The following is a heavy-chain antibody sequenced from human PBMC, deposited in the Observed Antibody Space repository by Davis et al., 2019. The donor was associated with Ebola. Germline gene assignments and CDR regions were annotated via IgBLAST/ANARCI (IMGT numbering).Heavy chain of an antibody. D-gene: IGHD6-19*01. CDR1: GDSVSGNNGA. J-gene: IGHJ6*02. CDR2: TYYNSKWYN. CDR3: ARGWFRSGMDV. Sequence: HSQTLSLTCAISGDSVSGNNGAWNWIRQSPSRGLEWLGRTYYNSKWYNHYATSVEGRIAVNPDTSKNQFSLLLNSVTPEDTAIYYCARGWFRSGMDVWGQGTTITVSS. V-gene: IGHV6-1*01.